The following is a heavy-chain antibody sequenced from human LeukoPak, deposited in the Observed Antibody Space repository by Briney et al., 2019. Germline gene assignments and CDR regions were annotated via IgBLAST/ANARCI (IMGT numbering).Heavy chain of an antibody. V-gene: IGHV4-39*07. CDR3: ARDRGMHYGDYGTPDAFDI. D-gene: IGHD4-17*01. Sequence: PSETLSLTCTVSGGSIISTSSFWGWIRQPPGKGLEWLGSIYYSGSTYYNPSLKSRVTISVDTSKNQFSLKLSSVTAADTAVYYCARDRGMHYGDYGTPDAFDIWGQGTMVTVSS. CDR1: GGSIISTSSF. CDR2: IYYSGST. J-gene: IGHJ3*02.